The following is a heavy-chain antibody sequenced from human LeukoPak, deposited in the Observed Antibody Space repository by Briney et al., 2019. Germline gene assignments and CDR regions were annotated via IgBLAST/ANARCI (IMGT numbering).Heavy chain of an antibody. J-gene: IGHJ4*02. CDR1: GFTFTSSA. CDR3: AAGRARHGYSYGY. CDR2: IVVGSGNT. D-gene: IGHD5-18*01. Sequence: ASVKVSCKASGFTFTSSAVQWVRQARGQRLEWIGWIVVGSGNTNYAQKFQEGVTITRDMSTSTAYMELSSLRSEDTAVYYCAAGRARHGYSYGYWGQGTLVTVSS. V-gene: IGHV1-58*01.